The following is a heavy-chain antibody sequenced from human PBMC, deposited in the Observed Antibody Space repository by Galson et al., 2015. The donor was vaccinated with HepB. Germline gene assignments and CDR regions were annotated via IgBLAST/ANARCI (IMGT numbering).Heavy chain of an antibody. CDR3: ARDVAARPTYYYYYGMDV. V-gene: IGHV4-61*02. CDR1: GGSISSGSYY. J-gene: IGHJ6*02. D-gene: IGHD6-6*01. Sequence: TLSLTCTVSGGSISSGSYYWSWIRQPAGKGLEWIGRIYTSGSTNYNPSLKSRVTISVDTSKNQFSLKLSSVTAADTAVYYCARDVAARPTYYYYYGMDVWGQGTTVTVSS. CDR2: IYTSGST.